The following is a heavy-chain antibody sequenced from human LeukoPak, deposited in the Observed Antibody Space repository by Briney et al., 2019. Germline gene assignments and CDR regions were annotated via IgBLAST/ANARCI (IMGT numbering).Heavy chain of an antibody. CDR1: RFTFSIYW. V-gene: IGHV3-7*01. CDR3: ASPSYSGIQRPAEYFQH. D-gene: IGHD1-26*01. Sequence: GGSLRLSCAASRFTFSIYWMSWVRQAPGNGLEWVANIKQDGSEKYYVDSVKGRFTISRDNAKNSLYLQMNSLRAEDTVVYYCASPSYSGIQRPAEYFQHWGQGTLVTVSS. CDR2: IKQDGSEK. J-gene: IGHJ1*01.